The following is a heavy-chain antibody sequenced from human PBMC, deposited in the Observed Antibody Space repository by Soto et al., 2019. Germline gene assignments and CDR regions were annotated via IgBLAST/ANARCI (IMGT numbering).Heavy chain of an antibody. D-gene: IGHD6-13*01. V-gene: IGHV1-69*06. CDR2: IVRIFGTA. CDR1: GGTFSSYA. Sequence: QVQLVQSGAEVKKPGSSVKVSCKASGGTFSSYAISWVRQAPGQGLEWMGGIVRIFGTAKYAQKFRGRVTISADKSTSTAYIELSSRRSEDTDVYYCARDFVGRIEAAGTGYYYGMVVWGQGTTVTVSS. CDR3: ARDFVGRIEAAGTGYYYGMVV. J-gene: IGHJ6*02.